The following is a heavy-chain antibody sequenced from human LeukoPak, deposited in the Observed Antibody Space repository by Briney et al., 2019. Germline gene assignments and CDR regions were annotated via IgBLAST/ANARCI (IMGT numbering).Heavy chain of an antibody. D-gene: IGHD3-22*01. CDR1: GGSISSYY. V-gene: IGHV4-59*01. J-gene: IGHJ4*02. CDR2: IYYSGST. Sequence: PSETLSLTCTVSGGSISSYYWSWIRQPPGKGLEWIGYIYYSGSTNYNPSLKSRVTKSVDTSKNQFSLKLSSVTAADTAVYYCARVTYYYDSSGYSHRVFDYWGQGTLVTVSS. CDR3: ARVTYYYDSSGYSHRVFDY.